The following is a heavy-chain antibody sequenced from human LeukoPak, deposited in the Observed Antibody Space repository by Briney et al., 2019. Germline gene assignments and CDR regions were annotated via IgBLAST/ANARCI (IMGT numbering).Heavy chain of an antibody. D-gene: IGHD3-10*01. CDR2: ISYDGSNK. V-gene: IGHV3-30-3*01. Sequence: GGSLRLSCAASGFTFSSYAMHWVRQAPGNGLEWVAVISYDGSNKFYADSVKGRFTLSRDNSKNTVYLQMNRLRIEDTAVYYCGRGSVGFGELNYWGQGTLVTVSS. CDR1: GFTFSSYA. CDR3: GRGSVGFGELNY. J-gene: IGHJ4*02.